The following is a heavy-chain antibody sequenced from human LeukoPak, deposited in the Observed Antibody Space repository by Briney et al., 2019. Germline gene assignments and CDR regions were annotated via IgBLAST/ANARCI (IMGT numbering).Heavy chain of an antibody. V-gene: IGHV1-46*01. Sequence: ASVKVSCKASGYTFTSYYMHWVRQAPGQGLEWMGIINPSGGSTSYAQKFQGRVTMTRDTSTSTVYMELSSLRSEDTAVYYCARELLPAYSPYYYYYMDVWGKGTTVTVSS. CDR2: INPSGGST. D-gene: IGHD4-11*01. CDR1: GYTFTSYY. CDR3: ARELLPAYSPYYYYYMDV. J-gene: IGHJ6*03.